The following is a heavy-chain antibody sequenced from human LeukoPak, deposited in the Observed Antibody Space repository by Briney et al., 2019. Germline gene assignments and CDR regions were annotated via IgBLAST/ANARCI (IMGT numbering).Heavy chain of an antibody. V-gene: IGHV5-51*01. CDR3: ARNYDILTGYYPFYH. J-gene: IGHJ5*02. CDR2: IYPADSDT. Sequence: GESLKISCKGSGYSFASNWIGWVRQMPGKGLEWMGSIYPADSDTRYSPSFQGQVTISADKSISTAYLQWSSLKASDTAIYYCARNYDILTGYYPFYHWGQGTLVTVSS. D-gene: IGHD3-9*01. CDR1: GYSFASNW.